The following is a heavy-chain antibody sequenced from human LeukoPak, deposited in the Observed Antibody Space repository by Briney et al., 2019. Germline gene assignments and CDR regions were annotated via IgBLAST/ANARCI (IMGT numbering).Heavy chain of an antibody. J-gene: IGHJ4*02. Sequence: GGSLRLSCAASGLSFSGAWMTWVRQPPGKGLEWVGLITSINDGETTAYAAPVKGRFTISRDDSKNTIYLPMNSLKTEDTSVYYCNTDINTNYDKVYWGQGTLVTVSS. CDR3: NTDINTNYDKVY. CDR1: GLSFSGAW. CDR2: ITSINDGETT. V-gene: IGHV3-15*01. D-gene: IGHD4-11*01.